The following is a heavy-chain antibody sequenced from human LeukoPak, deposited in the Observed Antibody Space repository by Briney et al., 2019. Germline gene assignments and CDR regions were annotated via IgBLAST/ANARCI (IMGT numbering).Heavy chain of an antibody. V-gene: IGHV1-18*01. J-gene: IGHJ6*02. CDR2: ISAYNGNT. CDR1: GYTFTSYG. Sequence: ASVKVSCQASGYTFTSYGISWVRQAPGQGLEWMGWISAYNGNTNYAQKLQGRVTMTTDTSTSTAYMELRSLRSDDTAVYYCARVVPAAMAPYYYYGMDVWGQGTTVTVSS. CDR3: ARVVPAAMAPYYYYGMDV. D-gene: IGHD2-2*01.